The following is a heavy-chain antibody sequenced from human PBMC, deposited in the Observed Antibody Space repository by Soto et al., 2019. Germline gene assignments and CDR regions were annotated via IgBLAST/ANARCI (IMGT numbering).Heavy chain of an antibody. D-gene: IGHD3-3*01. CDR2: INESGGTT. CDR1: GFKFRSYV. CDR3: VKDRATIFGVIWKYGMDV. Sequence: EEQLLESGGGLVEPGGSLRLSCVASGFKFRSYVMAWVRQAPGKGLEWVSDINESGGTTNYADSVRGRFAISRDNSRNTLDLLMNSLRPEDTAVYYCVKDRATIFGVIWKYGMDVWGQGTTVYVSS. V-gene: IGHV3-23*01. J-gene: IGHJ6*02.